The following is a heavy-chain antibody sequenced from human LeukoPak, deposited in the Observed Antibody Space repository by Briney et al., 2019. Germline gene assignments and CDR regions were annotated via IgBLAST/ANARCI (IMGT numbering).Heavy chain of an antibody. CDR1: GYSISSGYY. J-gene: IGHJ4*02. V-gene: IGHV4-38-2*02. CDR3: ARGDRRYSYGRKWDNFDY. CDR2: MYHSGST. Sequence: SETLSLTCTVSGYSISSGYYWGWIRQSPGKGLEWIGSMYHSGSTYYNPSLQSRITISVDTSKNQFSLRLSSVTAADTAVYYCARGDRRYSYGRKWDNFDYWGQGTLVTVSS. D-gene: IGHD5-18*01.